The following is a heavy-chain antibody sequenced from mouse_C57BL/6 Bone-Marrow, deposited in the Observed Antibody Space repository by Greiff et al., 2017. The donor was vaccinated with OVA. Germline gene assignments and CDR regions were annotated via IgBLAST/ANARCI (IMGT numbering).Heavy chain of an antibody. CDR3: ARHGRAMDY. D-gene: IGHD4-1*01. CDR2: ISSGGSYT. J-gene: IGHJ4*01. V-gene: IGHV5-6*01. Sequence: DVHLVESGGDLVKPGGSLKLSCAASGFTFSSYGMSWVRQTPDKRLEWVATISSGGSYTYYPDSVKGRFTISRDNAKNTLYLQMSSLKSEDTAMYYCARHGRAMDYWGQGTSVTVSS. CDR1: GFTFSSYG.